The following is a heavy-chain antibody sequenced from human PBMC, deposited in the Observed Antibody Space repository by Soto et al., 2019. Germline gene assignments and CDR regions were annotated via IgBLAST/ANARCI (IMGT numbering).Heavy chain of an antibody. D-gene: IGHD2-2*01. CDR1: GGTFSSYA. V-gene: IGHV1-69*01. J-gene: IGHJ6*01. CDR2: IIPIFGTA. Sequence: QVQLVQSGAEVKKPGSSVKVSCKASGGTFSSYAISWVRQAPGQGLEWMGGIIPIFGTANYAQKIQGRVTITADESTSTEYMELSSLRSEDPAVYYCAREGFVVVPAAMSAEYYYYYYGMDVW. CDR3: AREGFVVVPAAMSAEYYYYYYGMDV.